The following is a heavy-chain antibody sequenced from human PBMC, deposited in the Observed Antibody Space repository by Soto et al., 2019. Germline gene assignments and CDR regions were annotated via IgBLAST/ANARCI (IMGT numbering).Heavy chain of an antibody. J-gene: IGHJ5*02. CDR1: GGSFSGYK. D-gene: IGHD3-3*01. CDR2: INHSGST. V-gene: IGHV4-34*01. Sequence: PSESLSLTCAVDGGSFSGYKWSWIRQPPGKGLEWLGAINHSGSTNYNPSLKSRVTISVDTSKNQFSLKLSSVTAADTAVYYCATTRYDFWSGYYSSFDPWGQGTLVTVSS. CDR3: ATTRYDFWSGYYSSFDP.